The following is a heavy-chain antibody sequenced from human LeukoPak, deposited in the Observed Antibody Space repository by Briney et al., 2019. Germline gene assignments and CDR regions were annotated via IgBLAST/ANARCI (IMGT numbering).Heavy chain of an antibody. CDR2: IYYSGST. CDR1: GGSVSSYY. D-gene: IGHD1-14*01. CDR3: ASSGIPEYFQH. J-gene: IGHJ1*01. Sequence: SETLSLTCTVSGGSVSSYYWSWIRQPPGKGLEWIGYIYYSGSTNYNPSLKSRVTISVDTSKNQFSLKLSSVTAADTAVYYCASSGIPEYFQHWGQGTLVTVSS. V-gene: IGHV4-59*02.